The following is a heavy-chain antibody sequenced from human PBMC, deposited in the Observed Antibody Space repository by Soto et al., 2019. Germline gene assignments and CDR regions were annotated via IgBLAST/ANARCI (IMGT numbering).Heavy chain of an antibody. Sequence: QVQLQESGPGLVKPSGTLSLTCAVSGGSISSSNWWSWVRQPPGKGLEWIGEIYHSGSTNYNPSLKRRVTISVDKSKNQFSLKLSSVTAADTAVYYCARDQKTRKGENWLDPWGQGTLVTVSS. J-gene: IGHJ5*02. CDR2: IYHSGST. D-gene: IGHD3-16*01. CDR1: GGSISSSNW. CDR3: ARDQKTRKGENWLDP. V-gene: IGHV4-4*02.